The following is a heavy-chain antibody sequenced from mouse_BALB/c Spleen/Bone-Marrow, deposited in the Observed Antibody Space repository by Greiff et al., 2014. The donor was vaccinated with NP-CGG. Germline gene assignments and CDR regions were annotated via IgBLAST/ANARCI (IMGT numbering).Heavy chain of an antibody. CDR2: SNPGSGGT. D-gene: IGHD3-2*01. J-gene: IGHJ3*01. CDR3: ARETVRGFAY. V-gene: IGHV1-54*01. CDR1: GYAFTNYL. Sequence: QVQLQQPGAELVRPGTSVKVSCKASGYAFTNYLIEWIKQRPGQGLEWIGVSNPGSGGTNYNEKFKGKATLTADKSSSTAYMQLSSLTSDDSAVYFCARETVRGFAYWGRGTLVTVSA.